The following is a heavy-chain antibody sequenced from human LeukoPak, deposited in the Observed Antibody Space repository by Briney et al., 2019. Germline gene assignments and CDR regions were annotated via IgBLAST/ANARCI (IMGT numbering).Heavy chain of an antibody. CDR1: GVSISSYY. J-gene: IGHJ6*02. Sequence: SETLSLTCTVSGVSISSYYWSWIRQPPGKGLEWIGVIYYNGNTNYNPSLKSRVTISVDTSRRQFSLTLSSVTAADTAVYYCARGTLGYYYYGLDVWGQGTTVTVSS. CDR2: IYYNGNT. D-gene: IGHD3-10*01. V-gene: IGHV4-59*01. CDR3: ARGTLGYYYYGLDV.